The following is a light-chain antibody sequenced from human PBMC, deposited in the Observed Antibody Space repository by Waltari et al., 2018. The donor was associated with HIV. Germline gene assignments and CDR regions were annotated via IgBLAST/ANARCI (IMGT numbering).Light chain of an antibody. Sequence: QSVLTQPPSASGTPGQRVTISCSGSSSNIGSNTVNWYQQLPGTAPTLLIYCIVPRPSAGPADFSGCKSGTCASPAISGLQSEDEADYYCASWDDSLNGWVFGGGTKLTVL. CDR1: SSNIGSNT. CDR3: ASWDDSLNGWV. V-gene: IGLV1-44*01. CDR2: CIV. J-gene: IGLJ3*02.